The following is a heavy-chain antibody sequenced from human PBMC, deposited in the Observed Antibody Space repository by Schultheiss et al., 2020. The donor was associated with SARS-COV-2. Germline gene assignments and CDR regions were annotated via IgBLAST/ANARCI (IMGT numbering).Heavy chain of an antibody. CDR3: ARDPTLYSSGWYQYFDP. CDR1: GFTFSSYA. J-gene: IGHJ5*02. Sequence: GGSLRLSCAASGFTFSSYAMSWVRQAPGKGLEWVSAISGTGGSTYYADSVKGRFTISRDNSKNTLYLQMNSLRAEDTAVYYCARDPTLYSSGWYQYFDPWGQGTLVTVSS. CDR2: ISGTGGST. D-gene: IGHD6-19*01. V-gene: IGHV3-23*01.